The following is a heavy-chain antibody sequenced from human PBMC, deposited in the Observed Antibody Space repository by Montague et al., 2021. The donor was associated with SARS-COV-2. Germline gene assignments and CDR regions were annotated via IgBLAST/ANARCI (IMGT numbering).Heavy chain of an antibody. V-gene: IGHV5-10-1*01. D-gene: IGHD3-10*01. J-gene: IGHJ4*02. CDR3: ARHRAYYGSGSQPIIDY. Sequence: QSGAEVKKPGESLRISCKGSGYSFTSYWISWVRQMPGKGLEWMGRIDPRDPYTNYSPSFQGHVTISADKSISTAYLQWSSLKASDTAMYYCARHRAYYGSGSQPIIDYWGQGTLVTVSS. CDR2: IDPRDPYT. CDR1: GYSFTSYW.